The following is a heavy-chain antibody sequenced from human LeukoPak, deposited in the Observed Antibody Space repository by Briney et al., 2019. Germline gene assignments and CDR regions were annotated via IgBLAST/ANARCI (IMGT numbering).Heavy chain of an antibody. CDR3: ARDSLGAGTVGATSGY. CDR2: IYYSGNT. V-gene: IGHV4-39*02. Sequence: PSETLSLTCTVSGDSISSSSFYWGWIRQPPGKGLEWIGSIYYSGNTYYNPSLKSRVTISVDTSKNQFSLKLSSATAADTAVYYCARDSLGAGTVGATSGYWGQGTLVTVSS. CDR1: GDSISSSSFY. J-gene: IGHJ4*02. D-gene: IGHD1-26*01.